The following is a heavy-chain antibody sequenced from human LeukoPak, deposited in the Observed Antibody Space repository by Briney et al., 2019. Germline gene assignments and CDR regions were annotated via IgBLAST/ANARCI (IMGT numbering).Heavy chain of an antibody. J-gene: IGHJ4*02. CDR3: ATDKGYHYY. CDR2: IYYSGST. D-gene: IGHD5-12*01. CDR1: GGSISSYY. Sequence: PSETLSLTCTVSGGSISSYYWSWIRQSPGKGLEWIGYIYYSGSTNYNPSLKSRVTISGDTSKNQVSLNLGSVTAADTAVYYCATDKGYHYYWGQGTLVTVSS. V-gene: IGHV4-59*01.